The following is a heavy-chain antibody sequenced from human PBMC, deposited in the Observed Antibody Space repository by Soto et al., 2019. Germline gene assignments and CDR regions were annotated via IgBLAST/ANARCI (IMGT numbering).Heavy chain of an antibody. Sequence: SETLSLTCTVSGGSITNYYWSWIRQPAGKGLEWIGRIYTKERTNYNLSFRNRVTMSVDTSKNQFSLKLDAVTAADTAVYYCARDDYRDGGNNWFDPWGQGTLVTVSS. J-gene: IGHJ5*02. V-gene: IGHV4-4*07. CDR1: GGSITNYY. CDR2: IYTKERT. D-gene: IGHD3-16*01. CDR3: ARDDYRDGGNNWFDP.